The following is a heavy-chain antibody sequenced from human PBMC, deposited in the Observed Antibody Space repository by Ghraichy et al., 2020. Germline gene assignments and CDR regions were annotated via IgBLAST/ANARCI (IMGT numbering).Heavy chain of an antibody. CDR3: AKLGGGTPGPSIAVAVLAY. Sequence: GGSLRLSCVASGFTFSSYAMSWVRQAPGKGLEWVSAISGSGGSTYYADSVKGRFTISRDNSKNTLYLQMNSLRAEDTAVYYCAKLGGGTPGPSIAVAVLAYWGQGTLVTVSS. J-gene: IGHJ4*02. D-gene: IGHD6-19*01. V-gene: IGHV3-23*01. CDR2: ISGSGGST. CDR1: GFTFSSYA.